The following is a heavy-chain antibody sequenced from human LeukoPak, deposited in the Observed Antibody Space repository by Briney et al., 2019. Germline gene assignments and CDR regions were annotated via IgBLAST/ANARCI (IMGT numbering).Heavy chain of an antibody. CDR2: IYYSGST. V-gene: IGHV4-59*01. CDR3: ARHAVAGTFFDY. Sequence: SETLSLTCTVSGGSISSYYWSWIRQPPGKGLEWIGYIYYSGSTNYNPSLKSRVTISVDTSKNQFSLKLSSVTAADTAVYYCARHAVAGTFFDYRGQGTLVTVSS. CDR1: GGSISSYY. J-gene: IGHJ4*02. D-gene: IGHD6-19*01.